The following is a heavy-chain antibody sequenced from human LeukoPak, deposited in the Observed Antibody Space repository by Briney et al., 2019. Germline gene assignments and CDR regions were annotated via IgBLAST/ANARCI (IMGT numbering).Heavy chain of an antibody. J-gene: IGHJ4*02. Sequence: SQTLSLTCAISGDSVSSYSVTWNWIRQSPSRGLEWLGRTYYRSTWYNDYAVSVRGRITVNPDTSKNQFSLHLNSVTPEDTAVYYCARGYSGSYRIDYWGQGTLVTVSS. V-gene: IGHV6-1*01. CDR3: ARGYSGSYRIDY. D-gene: IGHD1-26*01. CDR1: GDSVSSYSVT. CDR2: TYYRSTWYN.